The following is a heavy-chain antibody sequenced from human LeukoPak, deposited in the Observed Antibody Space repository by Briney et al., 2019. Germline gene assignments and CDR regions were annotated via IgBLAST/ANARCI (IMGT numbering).Heavy chain of an antibody. V-gene: IGHV3-23*01. CDR1: GFTFSSYA. J-gene: IGHJ4*02. CDR3: AKDRLGGPYFFHY. D-gene: IGHD3-16*01. CDR2: IGGTGVRT. Sequence: GGSLRLSCAASGFTFSSYAMGWVRQAPGKGLEWVSTIGGTGVRTYYADSVKGRFTISRDNSKNTLYLQINSLRAEDTAVYFCAKDRLGGPYFFHYWGQGTLVTVSS.